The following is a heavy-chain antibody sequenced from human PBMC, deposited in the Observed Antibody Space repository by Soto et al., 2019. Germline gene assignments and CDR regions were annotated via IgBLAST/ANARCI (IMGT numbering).Heavy chain of an antibody. J-gene: IGHJ4*02. Sequence: QVQLMQSGAEVKRPGSSVKVSCKASGGTFNRFTFSWVRQAPGQGLEWMGGIIPIIGTPNYAQKFQARVTNTADEVTSTAYMEVSGLTSGGTGVFFCATFHGDGRDFWGQGTLVTVSS. CDR2: IIPIIGTP. CDR3: ATFHGDGRDF. V-gene: IGHV1-69*01. D-gene: IGHD7-27*01. CDR1: GGTFNRFT.